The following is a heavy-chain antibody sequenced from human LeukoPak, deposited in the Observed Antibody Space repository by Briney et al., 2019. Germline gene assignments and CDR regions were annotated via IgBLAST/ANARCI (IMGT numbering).Heavy chain of an antibody. J-gene: IGHJ6*03. Sequence: SVKVSCKASGGTFSSYAISWVRQAPGQGLEWMGRIIPIFGTANYAQKFQGRVTIIRNTSISTAYMELSSLRSEDTAVYYCARAAGGTRNYYMDVWAKGTTVTVSS. CDR3: ARAAGGTRNYYMDV. CDR1: GGTFSSYA. D-gene: IGHD3-16*01. V-gene: IGHV1-69*05. CDR2: IIPIFGTA.